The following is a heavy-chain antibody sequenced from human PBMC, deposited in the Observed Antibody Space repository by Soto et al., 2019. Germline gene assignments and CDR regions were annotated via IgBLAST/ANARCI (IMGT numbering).Heavy chain of an antibody. CDR2: ISYDGDTQ. CDR3: LRGEWIFVLRSPFDP. CDR1: EFDFSNFA. V-gene: IGHV3-30-3*01. Sequence: QVQLEESGGGVVQPGRSLRLSCAAPEFDFSNFAMHWVRQAPGKGLEWMAVISYDGDTQYYADSAKGRFTISRDNSKNTLYLQMNSLAPADTAVSYGLRGEWIFVLRSPFDPCGEGTLVSVSS. D-gene: IGHD3-3*01. J-gene: IGHJ5*02.